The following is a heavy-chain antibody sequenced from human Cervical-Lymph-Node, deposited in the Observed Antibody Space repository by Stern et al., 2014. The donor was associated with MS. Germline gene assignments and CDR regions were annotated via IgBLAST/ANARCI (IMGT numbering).Heavy chain of an antibody. J-gene: IGHJ6*02. Sequence: MQLVESGAEVKKPGASVKVSCKASGFTFSTYHMHWVRQAPGQGLEWVGVVDPKGTSATYAQKFQGRVAITRHTSTATVYMELSSLRFEDTAVYFCAREEVKLEWSGFFYYGMDVWGQGTSVTVS. CDR3: AREEVKLEWSGFFYYGMDV. CDR2: VDPKGTSA. D-gene: IGHD3-3*01. V-gene: IGHV1-46*01. CDR1: GFTFSTYH.